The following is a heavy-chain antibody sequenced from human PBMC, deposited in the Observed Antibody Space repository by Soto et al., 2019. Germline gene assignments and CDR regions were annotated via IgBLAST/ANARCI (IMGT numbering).Heavy chain of an antibody. V-gene: IGHV4-59*01. CDR1: GGSISSYY. J-gene: IGHJ4*02. CDR3: ARAYYDILTGYYFDY. D-gene: IGHD3-9*01. CDR2: IYYSGST. Sequence: SETLSLTCTVSGGSISSYYWSWIRQPPGKGLEWIGYIYYSGSTNYNPSLKSRVTISVDTSKNQFSLKLSSVTAADTAVYYCARAYYDILTGYYFDYWGQGTLVTVSS.